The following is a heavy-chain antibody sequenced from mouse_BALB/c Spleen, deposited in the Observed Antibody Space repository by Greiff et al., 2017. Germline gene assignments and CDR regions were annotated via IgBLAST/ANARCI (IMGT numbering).Heavy chain of an antibody. J-gene: IGHJ1*01. Sequence: ESGPGLVKPSQSLSLTCSVSGYTITSGYYWCLNQQFAGNQVGWMGYISYDGSNNYNPSFKNRISITRDTSKNQFFLKLNSVTTEDTATYYCAREGDGYHGCWYFDVWGAGTTVTVSA. CDR1: GYTITSGYY. V-gene: IGHV3-6*02. D-gene: IGHD2-3*01. CDR3: AREGDGYHGCWYFDV. CDR2: ISYDGSN.